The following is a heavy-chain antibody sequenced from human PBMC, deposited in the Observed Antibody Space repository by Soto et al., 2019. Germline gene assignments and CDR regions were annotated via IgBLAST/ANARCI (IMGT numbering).Heavy chain of an antibody. CDR1: GGSFSGYY. CDR3: ARGQGGYSYPNWFDP. CDR2: INHSGST. J-gene: IGHJ5*02. D-gene: IGHD5-18*01. Sequence: QVPLQQWGAGLLKPSETLSLTCAVYGGSFSGYYWSWIRQPPGKGLEWIGEINHSGSTNYNPSLKSRVTISVDTSKNQFSLKLSSVTAADTAVYYCARGQGGYSYPNWFDPWGQGTLVTVSS. V-gene: IGHV4-34*01.